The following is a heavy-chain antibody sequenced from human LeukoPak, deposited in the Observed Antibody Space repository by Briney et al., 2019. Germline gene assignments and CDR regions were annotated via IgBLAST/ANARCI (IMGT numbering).Heavy chain of an antibody. CDR1: GGTFSSYA. J-gene: IGHJ6*03. V-gene: IGHV1-69*05. CDR2: IIPIFGTT. CDR3: ARVVGLTGYSSSWYSGYYYYMDV. D-gene: IGHD6-13*01. Sequence: SVKVSCKASGGTFSSYAISWVRQAPGQGLEWMGGIIPIFGTTNYAQKFQDRVTITTDKSTSTAYMEVSSQRSEDTAGYYCARVVGLTGYSSSWYSGYYYYMDVWGKGATVTVSS.